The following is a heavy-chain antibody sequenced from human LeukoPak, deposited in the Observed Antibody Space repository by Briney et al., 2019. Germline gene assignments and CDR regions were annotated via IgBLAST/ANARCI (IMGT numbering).Heavy chain of an antibody. CDR3: AKVLSGSQDY. D-gene: IGHD1-26*01. J-gene: IGHJ4*02. Sequence: GGSLRLSCAASGFTFSSYAMSWVRQAPGRGLEWVSTIGGGGESTYYADSVKGRFTISRDNSKNTVYLQMNSLRAEDTAVYYCAKVLSGSQDYWGQGTLVTVSS. CDR2: IGGGGEST. V-gene: IGHV3-23*01. CDR1: GFTFSSYA.